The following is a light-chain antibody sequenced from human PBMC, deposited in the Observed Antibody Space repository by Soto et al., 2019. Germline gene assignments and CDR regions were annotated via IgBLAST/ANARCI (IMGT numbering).Light chain of an antibody. CDR1: SSNIGAGYD. J-gene: IGLJ1*01. Sequence: GPGQRVTISCTGSSSNIGAGYDVHWYQQLPGTAPKLLIYGNSNRPSGVPDRFSGSKSGTSASLAITGLQAEDEADYYCQSYDSSLSANYVFGTGTKLTVL. CDR2: GNS. V-gene: IGLV1-40*01. CDR3: QSYDSSLSANYV.